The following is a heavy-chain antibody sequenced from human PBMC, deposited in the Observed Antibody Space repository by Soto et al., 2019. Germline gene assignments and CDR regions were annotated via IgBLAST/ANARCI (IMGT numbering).Heavy chain of an antibody. J-gene: IGHJ1*01. D-gene: IGHD1-26*01. CDR3: ARDRDEWELRTEYFQH. CDR1: GFTFDDYG. CDR2: INWNGGST. V-gene: IGHV3-20*01. Sequence: GGSLRLSCAASGFTFDDYGMSWVRQAPGKGLEWVSGINWNGGSTGYADSVKGRFTISRDNAKNSLYLQMNSLRAEDTALYHCARDRDEWELRTEYFQHWGQGTLVTVSS.